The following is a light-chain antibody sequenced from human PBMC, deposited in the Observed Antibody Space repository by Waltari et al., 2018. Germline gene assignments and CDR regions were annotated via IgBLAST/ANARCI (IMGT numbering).Light chain of an antibody. CDR2: DDT. CDR1: NIGSRT. V-gene: IGLV3-21*02. CDR3: HVWDSSSDTVV. J-gene: IGLJ2*01. Sequence: SYVLTQPPSVSVAPGQTARIPCGGNNIGSRTVHWYQQRPGQAPVLVVYDDTDRPSGIPERFSGSNSGDTATLTISRVEAGDEADYYCHVWDSSSDTVVFGGGTKLTVL.